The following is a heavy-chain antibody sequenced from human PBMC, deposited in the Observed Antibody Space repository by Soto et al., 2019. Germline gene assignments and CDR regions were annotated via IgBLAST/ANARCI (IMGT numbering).Heavy chain of an antibody. CDR1: GGSISSSSYY. D-gene: IGHD1-7*01. V-gene: IGHV4-39*07. J-gene: IGHJ5*02. CDR3: AREGTYNWNYWFDP. Sequence: SETLSLTCTVSGGSISSSSYYWGWIRQPPGKGLEWIGSIYYSGSTYYNPSLKSRVTISVDTSKNQFSLKLSSVTAADTAVYYCAREGTYNWNYWFDPWGQGTLVTVSS. CDR2: IYYSGST.